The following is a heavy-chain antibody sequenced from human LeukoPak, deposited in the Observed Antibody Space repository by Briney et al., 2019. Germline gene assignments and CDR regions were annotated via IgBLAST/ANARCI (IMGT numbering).Heavy chain of an antibody. J-gene: IGHJ4*02. D-gene: IGHD5-12*01. CDR1: GFTFSSYW. Sequence: GGSLRLSCAASGFTFSSYWMSWVRQAPGKGLEWVVNIKQDGSEKYYVDSVKGRFTISRDNSKNTLYLQMNSLRAEDTAVYYCARDHSLRGDFDYWGQGTLVTVSS. V-gene: IGHV3-7*03. CDR3: ARDHSLRGDFDY. CDR2: IKQDGSEK.